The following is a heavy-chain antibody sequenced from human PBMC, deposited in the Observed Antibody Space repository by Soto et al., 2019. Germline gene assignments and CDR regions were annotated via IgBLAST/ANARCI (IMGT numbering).Heavy chain of an antibody. CDR3: TSPAEVVPAAGYYYYYGMDV. J-gene: IGHJ6*02. D-gene: IGHD2-2*01. Sequence: GGSLRLSCAASGLTFSGSAMHWVRQASGKGLEWVGRIRSKANSYATAYAASVKGRFTISRDDSKNTANLQMNSLKTEDTAVYYCTSPAEVVPAAGYYYYYGMDVWAQGTTVTVSS. CDR2: IRSKANSYAT. V-gene: IGHV3-73*01. CDR1: GLTFSGSA.